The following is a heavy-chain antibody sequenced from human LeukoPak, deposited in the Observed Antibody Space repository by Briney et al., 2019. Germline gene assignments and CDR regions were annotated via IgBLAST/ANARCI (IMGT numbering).Heavy chain of an antibody. CDR1: GFTFSNAW. V-gene: IGHV3-15*01. CDR2: IKSKTAGGTI. CDR3: TTGESMVGSTIHIRWAD. D-gene: IGHD1-26*01. J-gene: IGHJ4*02. Sequence: GGSLRLSCAASGFTFSNAWMTWVRQAPGKGLEWVDRIKSKTAGGTIDYAAPVKGRFTISRDDSKNTLYLQMNSLKTEDTAVYYCTTGESMVGSTIHIRWADWGQGTLVTVSS.